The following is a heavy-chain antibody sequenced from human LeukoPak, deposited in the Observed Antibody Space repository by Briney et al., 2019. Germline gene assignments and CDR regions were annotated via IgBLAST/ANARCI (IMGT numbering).Heavy chain of an antibody. CDR3: ARDRRSSSSWMGHFDY. CDR2: INPNSGGT. D-gene: IGHD6-13*01. Sequence: GASVKVSCKASGYTFTGYYMHWVRQAPGQGLEWMGWINPNSGGTNYAQKFQGRVTMTRDTSISTAYMELSRLRSDDTAVYYCARDRRSSSSWMGHFDYWGQGTLVTVSS. J-gene: IGHJ4*02. CDR1: GYTFTGYY. V-gene: IGHV1-2*02.